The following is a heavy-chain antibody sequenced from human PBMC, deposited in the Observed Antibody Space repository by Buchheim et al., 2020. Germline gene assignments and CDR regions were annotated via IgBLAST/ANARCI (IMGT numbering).Heavy chain of an antibody. V-gene: IGHV3-48*01. CDR1: GFTFSTYG. CDR3: ARDRDCSSTSCPLNGMDV. D-gene: IGHD2-2*01. J-gene: IGHJ6*02. Sequence: EVQLVESGGGLVQPGGSLRLSCAASGFTFSTYGIVWVRQAPGEGLEWLSYISSSSSTIYYADSVRGRFTISRDNAKNSLYLQMNSLRAEDTAVYYCARDRDCSSTSCPLNGMDVWGQGTT. CDR2: ISSSSSTI.